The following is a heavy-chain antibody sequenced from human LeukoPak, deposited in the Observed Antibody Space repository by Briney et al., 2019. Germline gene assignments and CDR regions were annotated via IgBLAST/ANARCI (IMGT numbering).Heavy chain of an antibody. J-gene: IGHJ3*02. CDR1: GFTFSGSA. CDR2: IRSKANSYAT. D-gene: IGHD3-22*01. V-gene: IGHV3-73*01. Sequence: PGGSLRLSCAASGFTFSGSAMHWVRQASGKGLEWVGRIRSKANSYATAYAASVKGRFTISRDDSKNTLYLQMNSLRAEDTAVYYCAKDNLFDYYDSSGYYSHDAFDIWGQGTMVTVSS. CDR3: AKDNLFDYYDSSGYYSHDAFDI.